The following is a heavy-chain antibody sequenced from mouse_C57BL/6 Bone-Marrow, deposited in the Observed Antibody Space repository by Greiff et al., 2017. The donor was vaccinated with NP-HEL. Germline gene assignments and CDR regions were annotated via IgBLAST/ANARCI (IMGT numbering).Heavy chain of an antibody. CDR1: GYTFTSYW. Sequence: QVQLQQPGAELVKPGASVKLSCKASGYTFTSYWMQWVKQRPGQGLEWIGEIDPSDSYTNYNQKFKGKATLTVDTSSSTAYMQLSSLTSEDSAVYYCARGGNYGSSYTWFAYWGQGTLVTVSA. V-gene: IGHV1-50*01. CDR3: ARGGNYGSSYTWFAY. J-gene: IGHJ3*01. CDR2: IDPSDSYT. D-gene: IGHD1-1*01.